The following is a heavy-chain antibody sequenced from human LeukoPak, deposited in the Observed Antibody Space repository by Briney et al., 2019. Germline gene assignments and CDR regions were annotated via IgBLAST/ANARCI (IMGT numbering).Heavy chain of an antibody. CDR3: ARSVAGFDP. CDR2: ISWNSGSI. Sequence: PGRSLRLSCAASGFTFDDYAMHWVRQAPGKGLEWVSGISWNSGSIGYADSVKGRFTISRDNAKNSLYLQMNSLRAEDTALYYCARSVAGFDPWGQGILVTVSS. J-gene: IGHJ5*02. CDR1: GFTFDDYA. D-gene: IGHD6-19*01. V-gene: IGHV3-9*01.